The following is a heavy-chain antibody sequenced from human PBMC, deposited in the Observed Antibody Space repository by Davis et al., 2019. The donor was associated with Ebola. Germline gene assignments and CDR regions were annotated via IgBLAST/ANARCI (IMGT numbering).Heavy chain of an antibody. J-gene: IGHJ6*02. D-gene: IGHD3-9*01. CDR1: GGSFSAYY. CDR2: INHSGST. V-gene: IGHV4-34*01. Sequence: MPSETLSLTCTVSGGSFSAYYWTWIRQPPGKGLEWLGEINHSGSTNCNPSLKSRVTISVDTSKDQFSLKLRSVTAADTAVYYCARGQRYFDWLWHGMDVWGQGTTVTVSS. CDR3: ARGQRYFDWLWHGMDV.